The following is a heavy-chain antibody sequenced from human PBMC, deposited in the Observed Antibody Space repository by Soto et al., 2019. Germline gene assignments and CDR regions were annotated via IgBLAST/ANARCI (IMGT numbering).Heavy chain of an antibody. CDR1: GFTFSSYT. D-gene: IGHD3-16*01. V-gene: IGHV3-21*01. CDR3: ARDPSSYPDAFDV. Sequence: GSLRLSCVASGFTFSSYTMNWVRQAPGKGLEWVSSISSRSSYIYYADSVKGRFTISRDNAKNSLFLQMNSLSSDDSAVYYCARDPSSYPDAFDVWGQGTLVTVSS. CDR2: ISSRSSYI. J-gene: IGHJ3*01.